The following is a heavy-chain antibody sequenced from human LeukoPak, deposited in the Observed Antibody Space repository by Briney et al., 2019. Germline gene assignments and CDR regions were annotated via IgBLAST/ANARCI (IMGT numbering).Heavy chain of an antibody. D-gene: IGHD2-2*02. J-gene: IGHJ4*02. CDR2: IKQDGSEK. V-gene: IGHV3-7*03. Sequence: PGGSLRLSCAASGFTFSSYWMSWVRQAPGKGLEWVANIKQDGSEKYYVDSVKGRFTISRDNAKNSLYPQMNSLRAEDTAVYYCARDYCSSTSCYNTFVYWGQGTLVTVSS. CDR1: GFTFSSYW. CDR3: ARDYCSSTSCYNTFVY.